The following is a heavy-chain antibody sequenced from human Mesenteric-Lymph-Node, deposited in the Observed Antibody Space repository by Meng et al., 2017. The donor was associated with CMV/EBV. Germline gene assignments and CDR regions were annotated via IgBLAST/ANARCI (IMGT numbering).Heavy chain of an antibody. CDR2: INPNTGGT. J-gene: IGHJ6*02. CDR3: ARKKNFYGSASMDV. CDR1: GYIFTDYY. V-gene: IGHV1-2*04. D-gene: IGHD3-10*01. Sequence: ASVKVSCKASGYIFTDYYLHWVRQAPGQGPEWMGCINPNTGGTDYAQKFQGWVTFTRDTSIGTAFLEVTSLQSDDTAIYYCARKKNFYGSASMDVWGQGTTVTVSS.